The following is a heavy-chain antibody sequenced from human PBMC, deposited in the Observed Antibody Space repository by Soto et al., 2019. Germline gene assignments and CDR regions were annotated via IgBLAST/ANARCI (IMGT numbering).Heavy chain of an antibody. Sequence: GGSLRLSCAASGFTFSDYYMTWIRQAPGKGLEWVSYISSSGNSIYYADSVRGRFTVSRDNAKNSLFLQMNSLRAEDTAVYYCARRAAAGRSFDYWGLGTLVTVS. CDR2: ISSSGNSI. CDR3: ARRAAAGRSFDY. D-gene: IGHD6-13*01. J-gene: IGHJ4*02. CDR1: GFTFSDYY. V-gene: IGHV3-11*01.